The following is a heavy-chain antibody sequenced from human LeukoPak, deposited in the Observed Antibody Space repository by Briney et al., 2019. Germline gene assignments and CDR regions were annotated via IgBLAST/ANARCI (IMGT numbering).Heavy chain of an antibody. CDR3: ARVLNYYGSGSYYNLRNTYYFDY. D-gene: IGHD3-10*01. CDR1: GDTFSSYS. J-gene: IGHJ4*02. V-gene: IGHV1-18*01. CDR2: ISAYNGNT. Sequence: ASVKVSCKASGDTFSSYSISWVRQAPGQGLEWMGWISAYNGNTNYAQKLQGRVTMTTDTSTSTAYMELRSLRSDDTAVYYCARVLNYYGSGSYYNLRNTYYFDYWGQGTLVTVSS.